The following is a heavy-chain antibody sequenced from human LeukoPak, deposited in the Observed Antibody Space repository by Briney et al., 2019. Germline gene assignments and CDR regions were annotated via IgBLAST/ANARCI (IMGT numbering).Heavy chain of an antibody. Sequence: PGGSLRLSCAASGFTVSSNYMSWVRQAPGKGLEWVAVIYRGGAIFYADSVKGRFTISRDSSKNTLDLQMNSLRAEDTAVYYCARDYVGDVWGKGTTVTVFS. CDR2: IYRGGAI. CDR1: GFTVSSNY. D-gene: IGHD3-16*01. J-gene: IGHJ6*04. V-gene: IGHV3-66*02. CDR3: ARDYVGDV.